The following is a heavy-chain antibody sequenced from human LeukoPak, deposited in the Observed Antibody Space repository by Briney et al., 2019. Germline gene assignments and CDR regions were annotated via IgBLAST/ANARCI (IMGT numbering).Heavy chain of an antibody. CDR3: ARSGTAWDIVVVPAAIVNYYYMDV. CDR2: ISAYNGNT. D-gene: IGHD2-2*02. J-gene: IGHJ6*03. V-gene: IGHV1-18*01. Sequence: ASVKVSCKASGYTFTSYGISWVRQAPGQGLEWMRWISAYNGNTNYAQKLQGRVTMTTDTSTSTAYMELRSLRSDDTAVYYCARSGTAWDIVVVPAAIVNYYYMDVWGKGTTVTVSS. CDR1: GYTFTSYG.